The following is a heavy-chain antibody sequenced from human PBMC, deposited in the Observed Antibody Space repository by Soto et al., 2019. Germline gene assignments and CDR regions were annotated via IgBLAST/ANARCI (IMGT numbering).Heavy chain of an antibody. Sequence: GGSQRLSCASSGFPFSDYAMHWVRQATGKGLEWVAVVSHDGRNTHYADSVKGRFTISRDSSKNTVSLEMTSLRAEDTAVYYCAKGGRQWLVTSDFNYWGQGALVTVSS. CDR1: GFPFSDYA. D-gene: IGHD6-19*01. CDR3: AKGGRQWLVTSDFNY. CDR2: VSHDGRNT. J-gene: IGHJ4*02. V-gene: IGHV3-30*18.